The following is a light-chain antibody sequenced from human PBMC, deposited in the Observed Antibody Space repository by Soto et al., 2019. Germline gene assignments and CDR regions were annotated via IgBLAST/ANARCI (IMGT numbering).Light chain of an antibody. CDR3: QQYTNSPSWT. J-gene: IGKJ1*01. CDR2: GAS. Sequence: EKVMTQSPATLSMSPGERATLSCRASENINTYLAWYQQKPGQAPRLLIYGASTRATGIPARFSGSGSGTEFTLTISSLQAEDFAVYYCQQYTNSPSWTFGQGTKVDFK. CDR1: ENINTY. V-gene: IGKV3-15*01.